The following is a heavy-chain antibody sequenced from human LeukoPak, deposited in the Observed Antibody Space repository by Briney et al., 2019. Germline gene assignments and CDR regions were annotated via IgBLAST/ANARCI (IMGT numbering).Heavy chain of an antibody. Sequence: GGSLRLSCAASGFTFSSYWMSWMRQAPGKGLEWVSAISGSGGSTYYADSVKGRFTISRDNSKNTLYLQMNSLRAEDTAVYYCAKAKEVVTLDPWGQGTLVTVSS. J-gene: IGHJ5*02. CDR3: AKAKEVVTLDP. CDR2: ISGSGGST. D-gene: IGHD3-22*01. CDR1: GFTFSSYW. V-gene: IGHV3-23*01.